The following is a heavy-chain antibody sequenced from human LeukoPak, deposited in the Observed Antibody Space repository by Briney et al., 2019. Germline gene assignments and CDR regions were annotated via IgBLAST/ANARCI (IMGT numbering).Heavy chain of an antibody. D-gene: IGHD4-23*01. CDR1: GDSIDSSSSY. Sequence: SETLSLTCTLVSGDSIDSSSSYWGWIRQPPGKGLEWIGTIYYTGSTNYNPSLKSRVTISVDTSKNQFSLKLSSVTAADTAVYYCARYVDYGGYYYGMDVWGQGTTVTVSS. CDR3: ARYVDYGGYYYGMDV. CDR2: IYYTGST. V-gene: IGHV4-39*07. J-gene: IGHJ6*02.